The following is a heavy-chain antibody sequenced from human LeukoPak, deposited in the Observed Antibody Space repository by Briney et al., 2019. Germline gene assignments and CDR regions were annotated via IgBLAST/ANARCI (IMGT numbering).Heavy chain of an antibody. D-gene: IGHD3-10*01. CDR2: IYSGGNT. J-gene: IGHJ4*02. CDR3: ARGAVKVLWFGELLPDY. Sequence: GGSLRLSCTVSGFTVSSNSMSWVRQAPGKGLEWVSFIYSGGNTHYSDSVKGRFTISRDNSKNTLYLQMNSLRAEDTAVYYCARGAVKVLWFGELLPDYWGQGTLVTVSS. V-gene: IGHV3-53*01. CDR1: GFTVSSNS.